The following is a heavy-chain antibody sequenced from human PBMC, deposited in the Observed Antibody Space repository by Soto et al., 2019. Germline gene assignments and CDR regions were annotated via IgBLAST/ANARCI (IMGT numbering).Heavy chain of an antibody. CDR2: ISYDGSNK. J-gene: IGHJ4*02. V-gene: IGHV3-30-3*01. CDR3: ATYGAGATRGYFDY. CDR1: GFTFSSYA. Sequence: QVQLVESGGGVVQPGRSLRLSCAASGFTFSSYAMHWVRQAPGEGLEWVAVISYDGSNKYYADSVKGRFTISRDNSKNTLYLQMNSLRAEDTAVYYCATYGAGATRGYFDYWGQGTLVTVSS. D-gene: IGHD3-10*01.